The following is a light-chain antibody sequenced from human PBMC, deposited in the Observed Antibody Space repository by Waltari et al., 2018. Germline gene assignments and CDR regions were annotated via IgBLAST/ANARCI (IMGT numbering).Light chain of an antibody. CDR2: AAS. CDR3: EQLNSYPIT. Sequence: IQLTQSPSSLSASVGDRVTITCRASQGISINLAWYQQKPGKAPKLLISAASTLQSGLPLRFCGSGSGTVFTLTLSSLQPEDCATYHCEQLNSYPITLGQGTGLEIK. V-gene: IGKV1-9*01. CDR1: QGISIN. J-gene: IGKJ5*01.